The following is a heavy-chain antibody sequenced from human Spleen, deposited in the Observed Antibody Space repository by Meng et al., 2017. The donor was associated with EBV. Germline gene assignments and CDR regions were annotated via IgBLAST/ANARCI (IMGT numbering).Heavy chain of an antibody. CDR2: LNPKSGNT. CDR1: GHTLTNYD. Sequence: VQSGPEVKKPGASVKVSCKASGHTLTNYDVNWVRQATGKGLEWMGWLNPKSGNTGYAQKFQGRVTMKTDTSTNAVYMELSRLTSEDTAVYYCARGLMAGYDWGQGTLVTVSS. J-gene: IGHJ4*02. D-gene: IGHD2-2*01. V-gene: IGHV1-8*01. CDR3: ARGLMAGYD.